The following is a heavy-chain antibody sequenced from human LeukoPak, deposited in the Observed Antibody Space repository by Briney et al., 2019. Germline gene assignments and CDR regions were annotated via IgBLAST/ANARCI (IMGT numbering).Heavy chain of an antibody. CDR3: TTNGGDYPPQDFDY. J-gene: IGHJ4*02. Sequence: PGGSLRLSCAASGFTFSSYAMSWVRQAPGKGLEWVGRIKSKTDGGTTDYAAPVKGRFTISRDDSKNTLYLQMNSLKTEDTAVYYCTTNGGDYPPQDFDYWGQGTLVTVSS. D-gene: IGHD4-17*01. CDR1: GFTFSSYA. CDR2: IKSKTDGGTT. V-gene: IGHV3-15*01.